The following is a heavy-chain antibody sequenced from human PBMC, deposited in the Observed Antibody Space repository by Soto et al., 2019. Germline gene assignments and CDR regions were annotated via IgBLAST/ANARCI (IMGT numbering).Heavy chain of an antibody. Sequence: PGGSLRLSCTASGFTFSDYAMSWVRQPPGKGLEWVSVISAGGSTYYADSVKGRFTVSRANSKNTLYLQMNSLRAEDTAVYYCANVPIWCSSTSCYTEGFDYWGQGTLVTVSS. V-gene: IGHV3-23*01. CDR3: ANVPIWCSSTSCYTEGFDY. CDR1: GFTFSDYA. D-gene: IGHD2-2*02. J-gene: IGHJ4*02. CDR2: ISAGGST.